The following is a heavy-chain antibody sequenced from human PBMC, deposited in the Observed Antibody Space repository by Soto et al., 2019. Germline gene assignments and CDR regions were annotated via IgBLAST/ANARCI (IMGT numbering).Heavy chain of an antibody. J-gene: IGHJ6*02. Sequence: ASVKGSCKASGYTFTSYGISWVRQAPGQGLEWMGWISADNGNTNYAQKLQGRVTITRDTSASTAYMELSSLRSEDTAVYYCASSLAAAGIVYYYATDVWGQGTTVTVSS. CDR1: GYTFTSYG. CDR3: ASSLAAAGIVYYYATDV. D-gene: IGHD6-13*01. V-gene: IGHV1-18*01. CDR2: ISADNGNT.